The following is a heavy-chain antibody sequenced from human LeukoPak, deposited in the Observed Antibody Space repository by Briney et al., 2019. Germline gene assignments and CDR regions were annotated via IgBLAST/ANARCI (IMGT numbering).Heavy chain of an antibody. CDR3: ARAYYDFWSGYYSGYYYMDV. D-gene: IGHD3-3*01. Sequence: GASVKVSCKASGYTFTSYYMHWVRQAPGQGLEWMGIINPSGGSTSYAQKFQGRVTMTRDMFTSTVYMELSSLRSEDTAVYYCARAYYDFWSGYYSGYYYMDVWGKGTTVTVSS. V-gene: IGHV1-46*01. J-gene: IGHJ6*03. CDR1: GYTFTSYY. CDR2: INPSGGST.